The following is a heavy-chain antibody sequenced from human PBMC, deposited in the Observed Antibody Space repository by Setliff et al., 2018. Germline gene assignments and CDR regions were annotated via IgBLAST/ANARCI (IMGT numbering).Heavy chain of an antibody. V-gene: IGHV4-4*07. J-gene: IGHJ4*02. CDR2: VYSNVGT. CDR3: ARGGTYRYFDY. CDR1: GGSINNYY. Sequence: KASETLSLTCTVSGGSINNYYWSWIRQPAGKGLEWIGRVYSNVGTNFNPSLKSRVTMSVDASKNQISLKLMSVTAADTAIYYCARGGTYRYFDYWGQGTLVTVSS.